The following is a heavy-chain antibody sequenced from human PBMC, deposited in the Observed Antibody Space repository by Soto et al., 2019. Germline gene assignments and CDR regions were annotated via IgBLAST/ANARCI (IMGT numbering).Heavy chain of an antibody. CDR3: AKRFGDYVGWFDP. J-gene: IGHJ5*02. Sequence: SETLSLTCTVSGVSITDYHWSWIRQSPGRGLEWIGYIFSRGTPNYNPSLKSRVTISVDTSRNHFSLKLNSLTAADTAMYFCAKRFGDYVGWFDPWGQGALVTVSS. D-gene: IGHD4-17*01. CDR2: IFSRGTP. V-gene: IGHV4-59*01. CDR1: GVSITDYH.